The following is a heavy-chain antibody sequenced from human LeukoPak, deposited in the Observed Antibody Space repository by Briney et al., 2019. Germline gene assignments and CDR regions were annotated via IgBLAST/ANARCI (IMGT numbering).Heavy chain of an antibody. J-gene: IGHJ4*02. D-gene: IGHD3-10*01. V-gene: IGHV3-43D*04. CDR1: GFTFDDFA. CDR3: ARETRYGSGSYYNQ. CDR2: ISWDGDSI. Sequence: GGSLRLSCAASGFTFDDFAMHWVRQAPRKGLEWVSLISWDGDSIYYANSVKGRFTISRDNAKNSLYLQMNSLRAEDTAVYYCARETRYGSGSYYNQWGQGTLVTVSS.